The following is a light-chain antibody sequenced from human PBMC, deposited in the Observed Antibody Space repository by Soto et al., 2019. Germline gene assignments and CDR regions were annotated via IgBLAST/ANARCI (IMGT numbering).Light chain of an antibody. V-gene: IGLV4-69*01. CDR3: QTRDAAILV. CDR1: SGHSSYA. Sequence: QLVLTQSPSASASLGASVKLTCTLSSGHSSYAIAWHQQQPEKGPRYLMKVNSDGSHNKGDGIPDRFSGSSSGAERYLTISSLQSEDEADYYCQTRDAAILVFGGGTKLTVL. CDR2: VNSDGSH. J-gene: IGLJ2*01.